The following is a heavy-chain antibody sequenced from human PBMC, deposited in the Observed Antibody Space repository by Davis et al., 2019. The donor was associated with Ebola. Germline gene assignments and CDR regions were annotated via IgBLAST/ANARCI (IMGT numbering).Heavy chain of an antibody. Sequence: GESLKISCAASGFTFSSYGMHWVRQAPGKGLEWVAVISYDGSNKYYADSVKGRFTISRDNSKNTLYLQMNSLRAEDTAVYYCASLVVPAAGGMDVWGQGTTVTVSS. CDR1: GFTFSSYG. V-gene: IGHV3-30*03. J-gene: IGHJ6*02. CDR3: ASLVVPAAGGMDV. CDR2: ISYDGSNK. D-gene: IGHD2-2*01.